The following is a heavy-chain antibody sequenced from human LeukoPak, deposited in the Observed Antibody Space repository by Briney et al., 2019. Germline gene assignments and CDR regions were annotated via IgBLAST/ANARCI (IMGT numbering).Heavy chain of an antibody. V-gene: IGHV1-18*01. J-gene: IGHJ6*03. CDR2: ISAYNGNT. CDR1: GYTFTSYG. D-gene: IGHD5-12*01. CDR3: ARDSDSGYDLDYYYYMDV. Sequence: GASVKVSCKASGYTFTSYGISWVRQAPGQGREGMGWISAYNGNTNYAQKLQGRVTMNTDTSTSTAYMELRSLRSDDTAVYYCARDSDSGYDLDYYYYMDVWGKGTTVTVSS.